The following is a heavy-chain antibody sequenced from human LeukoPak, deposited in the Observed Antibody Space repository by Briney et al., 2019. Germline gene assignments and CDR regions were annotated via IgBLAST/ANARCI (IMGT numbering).Heavy chain of an antibody. CDR2: IKQDESER. J-gene: IGHJ4*02. V-gene: IGHV3-7*01. Sequence: GGSLRLSCEGSGFSFSSYWMTWVRQSPGKGPEWVANIKQDESERYTVDSVKGRFTISRDNAKNSLYLQMNSLRAEDTAVYYCARDYFIDSYFDYWGQGTLVTVSS. CDR3: ARDYFIDSYFDY. D-gene: IGHD2/OR15-2a*01. CDR1: GFSFSSYW.